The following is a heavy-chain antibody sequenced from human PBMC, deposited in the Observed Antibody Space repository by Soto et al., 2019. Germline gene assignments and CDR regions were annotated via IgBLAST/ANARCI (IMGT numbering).Heavy chain of an antibody. V-gene: IGHV3-23*01. J-gene: IGHJ6*02. CDR1: GFTFSSYA. CDR3: AKGGEVSYYYYYGMDV. Sequence: EVQLLESEGGLVQPGGSLRLSCAASGFTFSSYAMSWVRQAPGKGLEWVSAISGSGGSTYYADSVKGRFTISRDNSKNTLYLQMNSLRAEDTAVYYCAKGGEVSYYYYYGMDVWGQGTTVTVSS. CDR2: ISGSGGST. D-gene: IGHD2-21*01.